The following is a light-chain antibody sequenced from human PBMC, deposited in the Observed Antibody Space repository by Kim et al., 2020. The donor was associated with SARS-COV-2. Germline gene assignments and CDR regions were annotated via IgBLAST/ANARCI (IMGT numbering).Light chain of an antibody. CDR2: DND. V-gene: IGLV1-51*01. Sequence: QSVLTQPPSVSAAPGQMVTISCSGSSSNIGNNYVSWYQQLPGTAPKLLIYDNDKRPSGIPDRFSGSKSGTSATLGITGLQTGDEADYYCGTWDSSLSVVFGGGTQLTVL. CDR3: GTWDSSLSVV. J-gene: IGLJ2*01. CDR1: SSNIGNNY.